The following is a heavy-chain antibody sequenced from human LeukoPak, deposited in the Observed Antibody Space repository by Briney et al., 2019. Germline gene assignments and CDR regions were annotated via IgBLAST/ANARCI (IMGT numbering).Heavy chain of an antibody. J-gene: IGHJ4*02. D-gene: IGHD2/OR15-2a*01. V-gene: IGHV4-59*08. CDR1: GGSMSGHW. CDR3: ARRNTADASIDF. CDR2: IFYSGGT. Sequence: SETLSLTCTVSGGSMSGHWWSWIRQSLGKGLEWIGDIFYSGGTNNNSPLKSRLTMSLDTSKNQFSLKLSSVTAADTAMYYCARRNTADASIDFWGQGILVIASS.